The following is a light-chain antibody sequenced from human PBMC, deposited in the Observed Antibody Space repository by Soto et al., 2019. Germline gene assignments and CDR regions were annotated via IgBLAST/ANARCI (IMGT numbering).Light chain of an antibody. CDR1: QSISTW. CDR2: DAS. V-gene: IGKV1-5*01. Sequence: DIQMTQSPSTLSAFVGDRVTITCRASQSISTWLAWYQQKPGKAPKLLIYDASSLESGVPSRFSGSGSETEFTLTISGLQPGDSATYYCQQYNSYSPTFGQGTKVDIK. J-gene: IGKJ1*01. CDR3: QQYNSYSPT.